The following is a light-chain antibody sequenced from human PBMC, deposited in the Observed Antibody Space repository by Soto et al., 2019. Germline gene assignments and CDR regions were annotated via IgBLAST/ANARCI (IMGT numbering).Light chain of an antibody. CDR2: DAS. Sequence: EIVLTQSPATLSLSPGERATLSCRASQSVSSYLAWYQQKPGQAPRLLIYDASNRATGTPARFSGSGSGTDFTLTISSLEPEDFAVYYCQQRGSWPLTFGGGTKVEIK. CDR1: QSVSSY. CDR3: QQRGSWPLT. V-gene: IGKV3-11*01. J-gene: IGKJ4*01.